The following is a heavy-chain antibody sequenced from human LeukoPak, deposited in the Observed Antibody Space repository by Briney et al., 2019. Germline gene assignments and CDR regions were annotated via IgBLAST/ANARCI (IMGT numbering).Heavy chain of an antibody. Sequence: GASVKVSCKASGYTFTSYDINWVRQATGQGLEWMGWMNPNSGNTGYAQKLQGRVTMTRNTSISTAYMELSSLRSEDTAVYYCARGSDQLLTYYYYMDVWGKGTTVTVSS. D-gene: IGHD2-2*01. CDR1: GYTFTSYD. J-gene: IGHJ6*03. CDR2: MNPNSGNT. CDR3: ARGSDQLLTYYYYMDV. V-gene: IGHV1-8*01.